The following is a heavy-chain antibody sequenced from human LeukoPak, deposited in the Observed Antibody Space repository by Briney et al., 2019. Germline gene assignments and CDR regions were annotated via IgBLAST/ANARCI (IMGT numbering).Heavy chain of an antibody. J-gene: IGHJ4*02. CDR2: VSYSSSTI. Sequence: GGSLRLSCAASGFTFSSYSMNWVRQAPGKGLEWISYVSYSSSTIYYADSVKGRFTISRDSAKNSLYLQVNSLRDEDTAVYYCAGGEYNWNSICWGQGTLVTVSS. CDR3: AGGEYNWNSIC. V-gene: IGHV3-48*02. D-gene: IGHD1-1*01. CDR1: GFTFSSYS.